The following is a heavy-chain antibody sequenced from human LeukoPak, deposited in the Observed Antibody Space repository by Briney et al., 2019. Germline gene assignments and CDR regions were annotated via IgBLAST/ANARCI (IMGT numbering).Heavy chain of an antibody. J-gene: IGHJ3*02. D-gene: IGHD3-16*01. V-gene: IGHV3-33*01. CDR1: GFTFSSYG. Sequence: GRSLRLSCAASGFTFSSYGMHWVRQAPGKGLEWVAVIWYDGSNKFYADSVKGRFTISRDNSKNTLFLQMNILRAEDTAVYYCARERLGGGAFDIWGQGTMVTVSS. CDR2: IWYDGSNK. CDR3: ARERLGGGAFDI.